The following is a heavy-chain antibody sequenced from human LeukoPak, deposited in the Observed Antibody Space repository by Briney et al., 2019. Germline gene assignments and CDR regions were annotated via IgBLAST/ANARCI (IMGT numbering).Heavy chain of an antibody. D-gene: IGHD2-21*02. CDR3: ARAEGGPATAIY. J-gene: IGHJ4*02. Sequence: GGSLRLSCAASGFTFSDYYMSWIRQAPGRGLEWVSYISTGSSYTNYADSVKGRFTISRDNAMNSLYLQMNSLRAEDTALYYCARAEGGPATAIYWGQGTLVTVSS. CDR2: ISTGSSYT. CDR1: GFTFSDYY. V-gene: IGHV3-11*05.